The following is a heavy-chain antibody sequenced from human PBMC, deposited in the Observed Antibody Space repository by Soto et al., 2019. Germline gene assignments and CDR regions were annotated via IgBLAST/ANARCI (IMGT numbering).Heavy chain of an antibody. D-gene: IGHD3-22*01. J-gene: IGHJ4*02. CDR2: ISAYNGNT. Sequence: ASVKVSCKASGYTFTSYGISWVRQAPGQGLEWMGWISAYNGNTNYAQKLQGRVTMTTDTSTSTAYMELRSLRSDDTDVYYCACGYYDSSGYRDFDYWGQGTLVTVSS. V-gene: IGHV1-18*04. CDR1: GYTFTSYG. CDR3: ACGYYDSSGYRDFDY.